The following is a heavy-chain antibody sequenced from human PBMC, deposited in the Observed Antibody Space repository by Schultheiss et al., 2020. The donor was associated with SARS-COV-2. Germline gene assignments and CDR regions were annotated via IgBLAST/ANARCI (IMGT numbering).Heavy chain of an antibody. V-gene: IGHV1-2*06. Sequence: ASVKVSCKASGYTFTGYYMHWVRQAPGQGLEWMGRINPNSGGTNYAQKFQGRVTMTRDTSISTAYMELSRLRSDDTAVYYCARSKVTRDHYYYYGMDVWGQGTTVTVAS. D-gene: IGHD6-6*01. CDR3: ARSKVTRDHYYYYGMDV. CDR2: INPNSGGT. CDR1: GYTFTGYY. J-gene: IGHJ6*02.